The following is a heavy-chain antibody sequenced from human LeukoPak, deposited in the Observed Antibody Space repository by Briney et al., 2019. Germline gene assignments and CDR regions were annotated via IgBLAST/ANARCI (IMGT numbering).Heavy chain of an antibody. V-gene: IGHV1-18*01. D-gene: IGHD5-24*01. CDR2: ISAYNGNT. Sequence: ASVKVSCKDSGYTFPSYGITWERQAPGQGIDWMGWISAYNGNTNYALNLQGRVPMTSDTSTSTAYMELRSLRSDYTAMYYCARMEMATAIFDYWGQGTLGTDSS. J-gene: IGHJ4*02. CDR1: GYTFPSYG. CDR3: ARMEMATAIFDY.